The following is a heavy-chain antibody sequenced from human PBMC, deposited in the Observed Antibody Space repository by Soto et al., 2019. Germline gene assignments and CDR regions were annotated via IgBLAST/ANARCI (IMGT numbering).Heavy chain of an antibody. V-gene: IGHV3-23*01. J-gene: IGHJ6*02. Sequence: PGGSLRLSCAASGFTFSSYAMSWVRQAPGKGLEWVSGISGSGGSTYYADPVKGRFTISRDNSKNTLYLQMNSLRAEDTAVFYCAKYNDRDYYYGMDVWGQGTTVTVSS. CDR3: AKYNDRDYYYGMDV. D-gene: IGHD3-3*01. CDR2: ISGSGGST. CDR1: GFTFSSYA.